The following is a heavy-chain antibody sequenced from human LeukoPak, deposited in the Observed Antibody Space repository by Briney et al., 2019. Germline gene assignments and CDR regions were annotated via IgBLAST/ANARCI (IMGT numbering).Heavy chain of an antibody. D-gene: IGHD1-14*01. Sequence: PGGSLRLSCAASGFTFSSYWMSWVRQAPGKGLEWVSYISSGSSTIYYADSVKGRFTISRDNAKNSLYLRMNSLRAEDTAVYYCATYRQTSEFDYWGQGTLVTVSS. CDR1: GFTFSSYW. CDR3: ATYRQTSEFDY. V-gene: IGHV3-48*04. J-gene: IGHJ4*02. CDR2: ISSGSSTI.